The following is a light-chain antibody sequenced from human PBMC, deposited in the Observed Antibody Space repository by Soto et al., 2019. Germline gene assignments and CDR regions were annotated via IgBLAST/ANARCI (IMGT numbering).Light chain of an antibody. CDR3: SSYTITTLV. V-gene: IGLV2-14*01. Sequence: QSALTQPASVSGSPGQSITISCTGTSSDVGGYNYVSWYQQHPGKAPKLMIYEVSTRPSGVSNRFSGSKSGNTASLTISGLQAEDEADYYCSSYTITTLVFGGGTKLTVL. CDR2: EVS. J-gene: IGLJ3*02. CDR1: SSDVGGYNY.